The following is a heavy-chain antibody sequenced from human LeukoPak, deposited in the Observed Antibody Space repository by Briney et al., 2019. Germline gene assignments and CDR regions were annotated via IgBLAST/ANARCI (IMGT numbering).Heavy chain of an antibody. J-gene: IGHJ4*02. V-gene: IGHV3-30*18. Sequence: GGSLRLSCAASGFTFSSYGMHWVRQAPGKGLEWVAVISYGGSNKYYADSVKGRFTISRDNSKNTLYLQMNSLRAEDTAVYYCAKGGSSWYYFDYWGQGTLVTVSS. D-gene: IGHD6-13*01. CDR3: AKGGSSWYYFDY. CDR2: ISYGGSNK. CDR1: GFTFSSYG.